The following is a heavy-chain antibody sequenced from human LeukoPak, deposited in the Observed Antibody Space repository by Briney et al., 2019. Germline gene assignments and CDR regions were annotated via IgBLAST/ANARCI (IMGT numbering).Heavy chain of an antibody. CDR3: ARAGSSSWYRYAWFDP. CDR2: INHSGST. J-gene: IGHJ5*02. Sequence: PSETLSLTCAVYGGSFSGYYWSWIRQPPGKGLEWIGEINHSGSTNYNPSLKSRATISVDTSKNQFSLKLSSVTAADTAVYYCARAGSSSWYRYAWFDPWGQGTLVTVSS. V-gene: IGHV4-34*01. D-gene: IGHD6-13*01. CDR1: GGSFSGYY.